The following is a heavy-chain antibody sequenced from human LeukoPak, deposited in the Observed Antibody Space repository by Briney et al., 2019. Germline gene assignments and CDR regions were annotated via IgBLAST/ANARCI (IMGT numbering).Heavy chain of an antibody. CDR3: ARDSGGSGSYYGTFDS. CDR1: GFTFSSYA. D-gene: IGHD3-10*01. J-gene: IGHJ5*01. CDR2: ISYDGSNK. Sequence: PGRSLRLSCAASGFTFSSYAMRWVRQAPGKGLEWVAVISYDGSNKYYADSVKGRFTISRDNSKNTLDLQMNSLRAEDTAVYYCARDSGGSGSYYGTFDSWGQGTLVTVSS. V-gene: IGHV3-30*04.